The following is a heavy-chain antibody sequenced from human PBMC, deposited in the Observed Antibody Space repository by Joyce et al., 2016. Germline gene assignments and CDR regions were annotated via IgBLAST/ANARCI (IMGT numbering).Heavy chain of an antibody. Sequence: QVQLQESGPGLVKPSATLSLTCAVSGGSVRSGDYYWSWIRQPPGKGLEWIGYIYYTGSTDYNPSLKNRGTISVHTSRNQFSLKLKSVTAADTAVYYCARDSSGFPYYFDYWGQGALVTVSS. CDR1: GGSVRSGDYY. CDR3: ARDSSGFPYYFDY. D-gene: IGHD5-12*01. J-gene: IGHJ4*02. V-gene: IGHV4-61*08. CDR2: IYYTGST.